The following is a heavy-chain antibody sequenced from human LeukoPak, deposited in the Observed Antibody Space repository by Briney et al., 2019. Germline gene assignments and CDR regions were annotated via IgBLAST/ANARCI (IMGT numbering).Heavy chain of an antibody. J-gene: IGHJ6*02. D-gene: IGHD3-16*01. CDR3: AKVGDYLWGPMDV. CDR2: ITGSGGGT. Sequence: GGSLRLSCGASGFTFSNYAMSWVRQAPGKGLEWVSVITGSGGGTHYADSVKGRFTISRDNSKNTLNVQMNSLRVEDTAVYYCAKVGDYLWGPMDVWGQGTTVTVSS. CDR1: GFTFSNYA. V-gene: IGHV3-23*01.